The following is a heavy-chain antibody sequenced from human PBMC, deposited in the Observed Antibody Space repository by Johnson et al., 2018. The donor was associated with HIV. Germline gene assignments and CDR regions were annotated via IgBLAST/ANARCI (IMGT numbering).Heavy chain of an antibody. V-gene: IGHV3-9*01. J-gene: IGHJ3*02. D-gene: IGHD2-2*01. CDR1: GFTFDDYA. CDR3: ARDCSSTSCYEFDTSDI. CDR2: ISGSGGST. Sequence: VQLVESGGGLVQPGRSLRLSCAASGFTFDDYAMHWVRQAPGKGLEWVSGISGSGGSTYYADSVKGRFTISRDNSKNTRYLQMNSLRAEDTALYYGARDCSSTSCYEFDTSDIWGQGTMVTVSS.